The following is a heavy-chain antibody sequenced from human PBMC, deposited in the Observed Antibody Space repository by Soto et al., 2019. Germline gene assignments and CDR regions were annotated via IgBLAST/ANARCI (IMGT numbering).Heavy chain of an antibody. CDR3: ARGGVSGYYDS. CDR2: INHSGST. Sequence: QVQLQQWGAGLLKPSETLSLTCAVYGGSFSGYYWSWIRQPPGKGLEWIGEINHSGSTNYNPTLKSRVTISVDTSKNQCSLKLSSVTAADTAVYYWARGGVSGYYDSWGQGTLVTVSS. D-gene: IGHD3-22*01. CDR1: GGSFSGYY. J-gene: IGHJ4*02. V-gene: IGHV4-34*01.